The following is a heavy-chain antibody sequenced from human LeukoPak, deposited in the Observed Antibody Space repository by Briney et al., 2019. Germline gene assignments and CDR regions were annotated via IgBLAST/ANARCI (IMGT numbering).Heavy chain of an antibody. CDR3: ASQLWFGEFYDAFDI. CDR2: ISSSSSYI. CDR1: GFTFSSYS. Sequence: GGSLRLSCAASGFTFSSYSMNWVRQAPGKGLEWVSSISSSSSYIYYADSVKGRFTISRDNAKNSLYLQMNSLRAEGTAVYYCASQLWFGEFYDAFDIWGQGTMVTVSS. D-gene: IGHD3-10*01. J-gene: IGHJ3*02. V-gene: IGHV3-21*01.